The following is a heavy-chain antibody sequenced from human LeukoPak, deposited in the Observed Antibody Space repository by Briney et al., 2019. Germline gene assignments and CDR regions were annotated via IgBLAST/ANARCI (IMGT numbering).Heavy chain of an antibody. Sequence: ASVKVSCKASGYTFTSYTISWVRQAPGQGLEWMGGISAYNGNTNYAQKFQGRVTMTTDTSTTTAYMELRSLRSDDTAVYYCARDLSGYHFDYWGQGTLVTVSS. J-gene: IGHJ4*02. CDR3: ARDLSGYHFDY. CDR2: ISAYNGNT. CDR1: GYTFTSYT. V-gene: IGHV1-18*04. D-gene: IGHD3-10*01.